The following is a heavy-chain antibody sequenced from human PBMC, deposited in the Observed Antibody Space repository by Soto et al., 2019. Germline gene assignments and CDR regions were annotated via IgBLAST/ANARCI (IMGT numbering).Heavy chain of an antibody. CDR1: GYTFTSYD. Sequence: ASVQVSCKASGYTFTSYDINWVRQATGQGLEWMGGMNPNSGNTGYAQKFQGRVTMTRNTSISTAYMELSSLRSEDTAVYYCARIKSRITIFGVVITYDAFDIWGQGTMVSVSS. CDR2: MNPNSGNT. CDR3: ARIKSRITIFGVVITYDAFDI. D-gene: IGHD3-3*01. J-gene: IGHJ3*02. V-gene: IGHV1-8*01.